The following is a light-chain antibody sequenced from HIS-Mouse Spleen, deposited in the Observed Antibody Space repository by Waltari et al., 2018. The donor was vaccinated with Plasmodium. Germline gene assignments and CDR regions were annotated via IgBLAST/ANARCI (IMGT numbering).Light chain of an antibody. Sequence: QSALTQPASVSGSPGQSITISCTGTSSDVGSYNLVSWYQQHPGKAPKLMIYEGSKWPSGVSNRVSGSKSCNTASLTISGLQAEDEADYCCCSYAGSSTYVFGTGTKVTVL. V-gene: IGLV2-23*01. CDR3: CSYAGSSTYV. J-gene: IGLJ1*01. CDR2: EGS. CDR1: SSDVGSYNL.